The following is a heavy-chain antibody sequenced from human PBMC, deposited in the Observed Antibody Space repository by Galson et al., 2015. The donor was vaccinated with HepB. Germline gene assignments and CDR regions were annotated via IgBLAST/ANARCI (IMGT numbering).Heavy chain of an antibody. CDR2: ISSSSSYT. J-gene: IGHJ4*02. D-gene: IGHD6-13*01. CDR3: AREAQAAAGPTSSFDY. CDR1: GFTFSDYY. V-gene: IGHV3-11*06. Sequence: SLRLSCAASGFTFSDYYMSWIRQAPGKGLEWVSYISSSSSYTNYADSVKGRFTISRDNAKNSLYLQMNSLRAEDTAVYYCAREAQAAAGPTSSFDYWGQGTLVTVSS.